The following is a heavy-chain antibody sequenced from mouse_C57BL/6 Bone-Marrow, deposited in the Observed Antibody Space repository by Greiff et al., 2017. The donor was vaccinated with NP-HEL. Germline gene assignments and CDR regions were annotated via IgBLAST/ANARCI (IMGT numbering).Heavy chain of an antibody. CDR1: GYTFTDYY. CDR3: ARRSITTVVATRGGFDY. V-gene: IGHV1-19*01. Sequence: EVMLVESGPVLVKPGASVKMSCKASGYTFTDYYMNWVKQSHGKSLEWIGVINPYNGGTSYNQQFKGKATLTVDKSSSTAYMELNSLTSEDSAVYYCARRSITTVVATRGGFDYWGQGTTLTVSS. CDR2: INPYNGGT. D-gene: IGHD1-1*01. J-gene: IGHJ2*01.